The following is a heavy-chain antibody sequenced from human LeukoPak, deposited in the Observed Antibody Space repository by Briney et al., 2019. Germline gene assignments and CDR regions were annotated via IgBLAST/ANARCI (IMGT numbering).Heavy chain of an antibody. D-gene: IGHD1-7*01. CDR3: AREPYNWNYINYFDY. CDR2: ISSNGYST. J-gene: IGHJ4*02. Sequence: PGGSLRLSCAASGLTFSSYTMNWVRQAPGKGLEYVSVISSNGYSTYYANSVKGRFTISRDNSKNTLHLQMGSLRAEDMAVYYCAREPYNWNYINYFDYWGQGTLVTVSS. V-gene: IGHV3-64*01. CDR1: GLTFSSYT.